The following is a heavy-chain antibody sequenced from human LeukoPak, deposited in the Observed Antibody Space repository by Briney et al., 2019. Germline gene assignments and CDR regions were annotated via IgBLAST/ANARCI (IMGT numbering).Heavy chain of an antibody. J-gene: IGHJ4*02. Sequence: GGSLRLSCAASGFTFSSYSMNWVRHAPGKGLEWVSAISGSGGSTYYADSVKGRFTISRDNSKNTLYLQMNSLKTEDTAVYYCTTDDRITIFGVVIQSWGQGTLVTVSS. CDR2: ISGSGGST. CDR3: TTDDRITIFGVVIQS. V-gene: IGHV3-23*01. CDR1: GFTFSSYS. D-gene: IGHD3-3*01.